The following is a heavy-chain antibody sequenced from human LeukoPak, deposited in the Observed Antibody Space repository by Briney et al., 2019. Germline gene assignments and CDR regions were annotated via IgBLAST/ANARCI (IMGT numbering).Heavy chain of an antibody. Sequence: GGSLRLSCAASGFTFSSYSMNWVRQAPGKGLEWVSSISSSSSYIYYADSVKGRFTISRDNAENSLLLQMNSLRAEDTAVYYCARGPIWKTTVTTGYWGQGTLVTVSS. CDR1: GFTFSSYS. D-gene: IGHD4-17*01. J-gene: IGHJ4*02. CDR2: ISSSSSYI. V-gene: IGHV3-21*01. CDR3: ARGPIWKTTVTTGY.